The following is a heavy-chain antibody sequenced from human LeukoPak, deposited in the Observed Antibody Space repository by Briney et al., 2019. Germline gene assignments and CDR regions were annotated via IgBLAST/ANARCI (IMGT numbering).Heavy chain of an antibody. CDR1: GGSISSSSYY. Sequence: SETLSLTCTVSGGSISSSSYYWGWIRQPPGKGLEWIGSIYYSGSTYYNPSLESRVTISVDTSKNQFSLKLSSVTAADTAVYYCARVGIAAAGPENWGQGTLVTASS. CDR2: IYYSGST. V-gene: IGHV4-39*01. J-gene: IGHJ4*02. D-gene: IGHD6-13*01. CDR3: ARVGIAAAGPEN.